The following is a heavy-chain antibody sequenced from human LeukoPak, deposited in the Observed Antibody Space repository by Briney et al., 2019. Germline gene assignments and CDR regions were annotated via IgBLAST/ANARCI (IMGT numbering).Heavy chain of an antibody. V-gene: IGHV3-23*01. Sequence: PGRSLRLSCAASGFTFSSYGMNWVRQAPGKGLEWVSGISGSGGSTYFADSVKGRFTISRDNSKNTLYLQMNSLRAEDTAVYYCAKGPNFWLTPIAFDIWGQGTKVTVSS. CDR3: AKGPNFWLTPIAFDI. CDR2: ISGSGGST. J-gene: IGHJ3*02. CDR1: GFTFSSYG. D-gene: IGHD3-3*01.